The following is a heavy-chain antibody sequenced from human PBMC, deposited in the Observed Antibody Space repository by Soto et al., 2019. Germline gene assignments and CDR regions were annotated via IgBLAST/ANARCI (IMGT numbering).Heavy chain of an antibody. D-gene: IGHD2-2*01. V-gene: IGHV1-69*13. CDR3: AREAPYCTSATCPKFYDMDV. J-gene: IGHJ6*02. CDR1: GGTFGSYA. Sequence: EASVKFSCKASGGTFGSYAITWVRRAPGQGLEWLGGIIPILNSPAYAQKFQARVVITADEITNTAYMELNSLRFDDTAVYYCAREAPYCTSATCPKFYDMDVWGQGTTVTVSS. CDR2: IIPILNSP.